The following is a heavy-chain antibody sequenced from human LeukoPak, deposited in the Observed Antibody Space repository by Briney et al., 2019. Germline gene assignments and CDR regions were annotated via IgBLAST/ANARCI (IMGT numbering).Heavy chain of an antibody. V-gene: IGHV4-59*01. CDR1: GGSIRSYY. J-gene: IGHJ2*01. CDR3: ARVYYSNSYDYWYFDL. D-gene: IGHD6-13*01. CDR2: IYYSGSA. Sequence: PSETLSLTCTVSGGSIRSYYWSWIRQPPGKGLEWIAYIYYSGSANYNPSLKSRVTISVDTSKNQFSLKLSSVTAADTAVYYCARVYYSNSYDYWYFDLWGRGTLVTVSS.